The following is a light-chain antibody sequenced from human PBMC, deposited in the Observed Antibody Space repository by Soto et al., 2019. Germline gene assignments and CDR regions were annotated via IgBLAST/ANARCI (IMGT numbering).Light chain of an antibody. CDR3: CSYAGNYTWL. CDR2: DVS. Sequence: QSVLTQPRSVSGSPGQSVTISCTGTSNDVGGDNYVSWLQHHPGKAPKLMIYDVSQRPSGVPDRFSGSKSGYTASLTLSGLQAEDEADYFCCSYAGNYTWLFGGGTKLTVL. V-gene: IGLV2-11*01. CDR1: SNDVGGDNY. J-gene: IGLJ2*01.